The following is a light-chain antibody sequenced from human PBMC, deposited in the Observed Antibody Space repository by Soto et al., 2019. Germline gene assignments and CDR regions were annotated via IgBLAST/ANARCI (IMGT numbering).Light chain of an antibody. V-gene: IGLV2-14*01. Sequence: QSALTQPASVSGSPGQSITISCSGNSSDIGNYNYVSWYQQHPGKAPRLMIYGVSDRPSGVSNRFSGSKSGNTASLTISGLQPADEADYYCSSFTVSSTVVFGGGTKLTV. CDR2: GVS. J-gene: IGLJ2*01. CDR1: SSDIGNYNY. CDR3: SSFTVSSTVV.